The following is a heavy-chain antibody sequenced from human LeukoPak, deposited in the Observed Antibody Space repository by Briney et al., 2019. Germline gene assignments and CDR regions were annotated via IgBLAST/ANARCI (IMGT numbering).Heavy chain of an antibody. CDR1: SGSISSSSYY. V-gene: IGHV4-39*01. J-gene: IGHJ5*02. D-gene: IGHD1-26*01. Sequence: PSETLSLTCTVSSGSISSSSYYWGWIRHPPGKGLEWIGSIYYSGSTYYNPSLKSRVTISVDTSKNQFSLKLSSVTAADTAVYYCARRWDYDPWGQGTLVTVSS. CDR3: ARRWDYDP. CDR2: IYYSGST.